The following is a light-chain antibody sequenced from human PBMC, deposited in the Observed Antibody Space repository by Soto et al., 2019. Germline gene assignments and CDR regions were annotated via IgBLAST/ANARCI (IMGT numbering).Light chain of an antibody. CDR1: SSNIGAGYD. CDR2: GNS. V-gene: IGLV1-40*01. J-gene: IGLJ1*01. Sequence: HSVLTQPPSVSGAPGQRVTISCTGSSSNIGAGYDVHWYQQLPGTAPKLLIYGNSNRPSGVPDRFSGSKSGTSASLAITGLQAEDEADYYCQSYDSSLINYVFGTGTKVTVL. CDR3: QSYDSSLINYV.